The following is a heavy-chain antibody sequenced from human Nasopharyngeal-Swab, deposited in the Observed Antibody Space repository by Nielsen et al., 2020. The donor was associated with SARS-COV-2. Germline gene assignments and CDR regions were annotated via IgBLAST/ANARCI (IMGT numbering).Heavy chain of an antibody. J-gene: IGHJ4*02. V-gene: IGHV3-30*03. Sequence: GESLKISCATFGFTFNNYAMHWVRQAPGKGLEWLALISNDGSEKFYVDSVKGRFSISRDTSRSTLYLQMNSLRAEDTAVYYCARDSSGYYYPDYWGQGTLVTVSS. CDR2: ISNDGSEK. CDR1: GFTFNNYA. CDR3: ARDSSGYYYPDY. D-gene: IGHD3-22*01.